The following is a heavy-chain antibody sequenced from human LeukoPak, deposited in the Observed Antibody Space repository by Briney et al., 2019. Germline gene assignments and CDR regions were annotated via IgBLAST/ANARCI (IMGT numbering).Heavy chain of an antibody. J-gene: IGHJ2*01. V-gene: IGHV3-64*01. CDR2: ISSNGGST. Sequence: PGGSLRLSCAASGFTFSSYAMHWVRQAPGKGLEYVSAISSNGGSTYYANSVKGRFTISRDNSKNTLYLQMGSLRAEDMAVYYCARDENSSGWEVGWYFDLWGRGTLVTVSS. CDR1: GFTFSSYA. D-gene: IGHD6-19*01. CDR3: ARDENSSGWEVGWYFDL.